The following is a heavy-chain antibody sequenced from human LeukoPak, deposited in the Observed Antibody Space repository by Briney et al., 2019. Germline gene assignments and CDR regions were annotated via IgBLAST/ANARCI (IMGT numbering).Heavy chain of an antibody. D-gene: IGHD6-13*01. CDR2: ISYDGSNK. CDR3: AKDHVGTWSDGDY. V-gene: IGHV3-33*05. CDR1: GFTFSSYG. Sequence: GGSPRLSCAASGFTFSSYGMHWVRQAPGKGLEWVAVISYDGSNKYYADSVKGRFTISRDNSKNTLYLQMNSLTAEDTAVYYCAKDHVGTWSDGDYWGQGTLVTVSS. J-gene: IGHJ4*02.